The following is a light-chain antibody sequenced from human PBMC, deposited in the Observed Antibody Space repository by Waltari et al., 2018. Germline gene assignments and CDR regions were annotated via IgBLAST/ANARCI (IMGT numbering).Light chain of an antibody. CDR2: KND. V-gene: IGLV1-47*01. CDR3: ATWDDSLSGWV. CDR1: SPNIGSDY. J-gene: IGLJ3*02. Sequence: QSVLTQPPSASGTPGQRVTISCSGSSPNIGSDYVYWFQHLPGTAPKLLIYKNDQRPSGVPDRFSGSKSGTSASLAISGLRSEDEAGYYCATWDDSLSGWVFGGGTKLTVL.